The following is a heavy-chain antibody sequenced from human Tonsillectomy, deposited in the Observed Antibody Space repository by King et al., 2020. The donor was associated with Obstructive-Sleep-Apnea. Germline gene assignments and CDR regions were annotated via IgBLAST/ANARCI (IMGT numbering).Heavy chain of an antibody. CDR1: GGTFSSYA. V-gene: IGHV1-69*09. Sequence: QLVQSGAEVKKPGSSVKVSCKASGGTFSSYAISWVRQAPGQGLEWMGGSIPILGIANYAQKFQGRVTITADKSTSTAYMELSSLRSEDTAVYYCARDYYDSSGYYYGGMGAFDIWGQGTMVTVSS. J-gene: IGHJ3*02. CDR2: SIPILGIA. CDR3: ARDYYDSSGYYYGGMGAFDI. D-gene: IGHD3-22*01.